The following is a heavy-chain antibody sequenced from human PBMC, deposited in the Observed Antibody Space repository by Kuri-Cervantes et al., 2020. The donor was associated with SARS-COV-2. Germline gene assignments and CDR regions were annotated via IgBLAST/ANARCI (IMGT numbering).Heavy chain of an antibody. J-gene: IGHJ4*02. CDR1: GFPFSDYA. D-gene: IGHD5-18*01. V-gene: IGHV3-23*01. CDR3: ARAKSPNAALVPADY. CDR2: IGGSGGNT. Sequence: GESLKISCAVSGFPFSDYAMSWVRQAPGKGLEWVSGIGGSGGNTYYADSVKGRFTISRDNSKNTLYLQMTSLSAGDTAVYYCARAKSPNAALVPADYWGQGTLVTVSS.